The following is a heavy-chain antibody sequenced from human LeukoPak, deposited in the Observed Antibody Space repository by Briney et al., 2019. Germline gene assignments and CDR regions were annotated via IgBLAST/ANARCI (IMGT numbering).Heavy chain of an antibody. Sequence: ASVKVSCKASGYTFTGYYMHWVRQAPGQGLEWMGWIYPNSGATKYAQKFQGRVTMTRDTSISTAYMELSRLRSDDTAVYYCARIAARANWGQGTLVTVSS. CDR3: ARIAARAN. J-gene: IGHJ4*02. V-gene: IGHV1-2*02. D-gene: IGHD6-13*01. CDR1: GYTFTGYY. CDR2: IYPNSGAT.